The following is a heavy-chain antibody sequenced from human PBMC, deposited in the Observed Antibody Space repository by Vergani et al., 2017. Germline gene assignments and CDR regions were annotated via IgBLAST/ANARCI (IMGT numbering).Heavy chain of an antibody. V-gene: IGHV4-39*01. CDR3: ARHSPVEWLVKLGWIDP. Sequence: QLQLQESGPGLVKPSATLSLTCSVSGASIRSSNYYWGWIRQPPGKGLEWIASIYYSGSTYYNPSLNSRVTISVDTSKNQFSLKLSSVTAADTAVYFCARHSPVEWLVKLGWIDPWGQGILVTVSS. J-gene: IGHJ5*02. CDR1: GASIRSSNYY. D-gene: IGHD6-19*01. CDR2: IYYSGST.